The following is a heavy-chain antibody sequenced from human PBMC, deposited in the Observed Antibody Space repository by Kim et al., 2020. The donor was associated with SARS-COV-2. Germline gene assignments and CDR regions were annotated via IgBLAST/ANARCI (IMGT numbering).Heavy chain of an antibody. CDR2: ISYDGSNK. J-gene: IGHJ4*02. D-gene: IGHD6-13*01. CDR3: AKDRDGAAASYYFDY. V-gene: IGHV3-30*18. CDR1: GFTFSSYG. Sequence: GGSLRLSCAASGFTFSSYGMHWVRQAPGKGLEWVAVISYDGSNKYYADSVKGRFTISRDNSKNTLYLQMNSLRAEDTAVYYCAKDRDGAAASYYFDYWGQGTLVTVSS.